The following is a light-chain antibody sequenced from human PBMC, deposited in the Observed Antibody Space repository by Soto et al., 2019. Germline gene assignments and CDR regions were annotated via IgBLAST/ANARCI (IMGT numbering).Light chain of an antibody. Sequence: DIQMPQSPSSLSASVGDRITITCRTSQNIFSYLNWYQQKAGQAPKLLIHSASTLESGVPSRFSGGGSGTDFNLPISGLQPEDFATYFCHQSYRTVWTFRQGTKVDIK. CDR2: SAS. CDR3: HQSYRTVWT. CDR1: QNIFSY. J-gene: IGKJ1*01. V-gene: IGKV1-39*01.